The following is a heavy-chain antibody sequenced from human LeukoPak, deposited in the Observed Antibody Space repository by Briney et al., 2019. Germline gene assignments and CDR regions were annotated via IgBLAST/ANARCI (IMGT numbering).Heavy chain of an antibody. V-gene: IGHV1-8*01. CDR1: GYTFISYD. CDR2: MNPNTGNT. CDR3: ARRAVGNSYYYSMDV. D-gene: IGHD6-19*01. Sequence: ASVKVSCKASGYTFISYDLNWVRQVPGQGLEWMGWMNPNTGNTGYAQKFQGRVTITRNTSISTAFMELSSLRSEDTAVYYCARRAVGNSYYYSMDVWGKGITVTASS. J-gene: IGHJ6*03.